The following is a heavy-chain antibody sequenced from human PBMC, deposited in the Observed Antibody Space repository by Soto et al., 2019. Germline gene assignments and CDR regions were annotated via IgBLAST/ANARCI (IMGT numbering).Heavy chain of an antibody. V-gene: IGHV1-18*04. CDR3: ARGDLGGKYLYWYFNL. Sequence: QVQLVQSRAEVKKPGASVKVSCKASGYTFNSYGISWVRQAPGQGLEWMGWINPYNGNTNYAQNLQGRVTMTTDTSTSTAFMELRSLRSDDTAVYYCARGDLGGKYLYWYFNLWGRGTLVTVSS. CDR2: INPYNGNT. CDR1: GYTFNSYG. J-gene: IGHJ2*01. D-gene: IGHD1-26*01.